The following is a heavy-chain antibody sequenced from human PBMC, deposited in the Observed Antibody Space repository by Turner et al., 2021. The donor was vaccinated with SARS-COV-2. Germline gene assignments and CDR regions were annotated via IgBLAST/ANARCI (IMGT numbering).Heavy chain of an antibody. CDR2: INSDGSST. CDR3: ARDCSSTNCYRSGFNY. Sequence: EVQLVESGGGLVQPGGSLRLPCAASGFTFSNYWMHWFRQAPGKGLVWVSRINSDGSSTSYADSVKGRFTISRDNAKNTLYLQMNSLRAEDTAVYYCARDCSSTNCYRSGFNYWGQGTLVTVSS. V-gene: IGHV3-74*01. D-gene: IGHD2-2*02. J-gene: IGHJ4*02. CDR1: GFTFSNYW.